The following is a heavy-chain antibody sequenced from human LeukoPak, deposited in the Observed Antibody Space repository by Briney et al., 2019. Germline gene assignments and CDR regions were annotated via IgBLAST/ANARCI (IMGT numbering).Heavy chain of an antibody. D-gene: IGHD2/OR15-2a*01. CDR1: GFTFSSYW. CDR2: INSDGSST. CDR3: AKRRVIIGPDDY. V-gene: IGHV3-74*01. J-gene: IGHJ4*02. Sequence: GGSLRLSCAASGFTFSSYWMHWVRHAPGKGLVWVSRINSDGSSTSYADSVKGRFTISRDNAKNTLYLQMNSLRAEDTAVYYCAKRRVIIGPDDYWGQGTLVTVSS.